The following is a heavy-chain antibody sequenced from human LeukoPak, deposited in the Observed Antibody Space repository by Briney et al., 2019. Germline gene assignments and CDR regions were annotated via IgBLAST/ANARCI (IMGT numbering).Heavy chain of an antibody. V-gene: IGHV3-64D*09. CDR1: GFTISGFG. D-gene: IGHD2-8*01. CDR2: INSNGDST. CDR3: MRRNTSSYLLYD. Sequence: AGGSLSLTCSASGFTISGFGRHWDRQAPGKGLEYVSAINSNGDSTYYADSVKGRFTISRDNSKKTLYLRMSSLRAEDTAVYYYMRRNTSSYLLYDWVQGTLVTVSS. J-gene: IGHJ4*02.